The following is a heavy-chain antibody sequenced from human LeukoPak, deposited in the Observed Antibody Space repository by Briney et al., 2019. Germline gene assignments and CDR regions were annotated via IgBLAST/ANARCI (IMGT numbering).Heavy chain of an antibody. V-gene: IGHV3-7*01. J-gene: IGHJ3*02. D-gene: IGHD2-21*01. CDR3: AKDSSAFLLYDAFDI. Sequence: PGGSLRLSCAASGFTFSTYWMNWVRQAPGKGLEWVANLNQDGNEKYYVDSVEGRFTISRDNAKNSLYLQMNSLRAEDTAVYYCAKDSSAFLLYDAFDIWGQGTMVTVSS. CDR2: LNQDGNEK. CDR1: GFTFSTYW.